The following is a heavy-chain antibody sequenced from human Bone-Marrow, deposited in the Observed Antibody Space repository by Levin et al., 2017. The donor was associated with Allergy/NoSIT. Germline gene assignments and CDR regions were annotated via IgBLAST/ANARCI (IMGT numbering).Heavy chain of an antibody. CDR1: GFTFSSYA. D-gene: IGHD6-19*01. V-gene: IGHV3-30*04. CDR3: ARDPAWYSSGWANDAFDI. CDR2: ISYDGSNK. Sequence: GESLKISCAASGFTFSSYAMHWVRQAPGKGLEWVAVISYDGSNKYYADSVKGRFTISRDNSKNTLYLQMNSLRAEDTAVYYCARDPAWYSSGWANDAFDIWGQGTMVTVSS. J-gene: IGHJ3*02.